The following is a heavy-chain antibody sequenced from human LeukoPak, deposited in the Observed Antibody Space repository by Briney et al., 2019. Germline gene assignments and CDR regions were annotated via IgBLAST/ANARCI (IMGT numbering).Heavy chain of an antibody. D-gene: IGHD4-11*01. CDR1: GFTFSSYA. Sequence: KPGGSLRLSCAASGFTFSSYAMHWVRQAPGKGLEWVAVVSYDGRNKYYADSVKGRFTISRDNSKNTLYMQMNSLRAEDTAVYYCAKDYGYYSSYYYGMDVWGQGTTVTVSS. CDR2: VSYDGRNK. V-gene: IGHV3-30*04. J-gene: IGHJ6*02. CDR3: AKDYGYYSSYYYGMDV.